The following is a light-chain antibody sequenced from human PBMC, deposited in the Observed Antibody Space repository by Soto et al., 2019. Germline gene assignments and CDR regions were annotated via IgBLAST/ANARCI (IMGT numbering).Light chain of an antibody. CDR3: QQYDNWPRA. Sequence: EIEMTQSPSTLSVSPGERVTLSCRASQSVSSNLAWYQQKPGKAPRLLISAASIVATGIPARFSGSGSGTDFTLTISSLQPEDSAVYYCQQYDNWPRAFGQGTKVEIK. CDR1: QSVSSN. J-gene: IGKJ1*01. CDR2: AAS. V-gene: IGKV3-15*01.